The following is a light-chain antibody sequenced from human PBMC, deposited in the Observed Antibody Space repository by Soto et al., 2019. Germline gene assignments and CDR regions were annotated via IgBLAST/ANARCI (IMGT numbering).Light chain of an antibody. CDR1: QSVSSN. CDR2: GAS. J-gene: IGKJ4*01. V-gene: IGKV3-15*01. Sequence: EIVMTQSPATLSVSPGERATLSCRASQSVSSNLAWHQQQPGQAPRLLIYGASTRATGVPASFSGSGSGTEFTLTISSLQSEDFAVYYCQQYNNWPPLTFGGGTKGQIK. CDR3: QQYNNWPPLT.